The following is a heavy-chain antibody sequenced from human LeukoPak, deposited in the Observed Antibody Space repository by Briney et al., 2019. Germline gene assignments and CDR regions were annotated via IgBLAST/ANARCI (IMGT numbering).Heavy chain of an antibody. CDR1: GDSVRSSSYF. J-gene: IGHJ4*02. CDR3: ARDGVRYGDYGFDY. CDR2: IYYSGST. V-gene: IGHV4-39*07. D-gene: IGHD4-17*01. Sequence: SETLSLTCTVSGDSVRSSSYFWAWIRQPPGKGLEWIANIYYSGSTYYNPSLKSRVTITLDTSKNQFSLNLTSVTAADTALYYCARDGVRYGDYGFDYWGQGTLVAVSS.